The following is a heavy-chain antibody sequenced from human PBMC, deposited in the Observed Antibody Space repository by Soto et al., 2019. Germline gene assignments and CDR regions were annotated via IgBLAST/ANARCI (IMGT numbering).Heavy chain of an antibody. V-gene: IGHV4-31*03. CDR1: GGSISSGGYY. CDR2: IYYSGST. Sequence: SETLSLTCTVSGGSISSGGYYWSWIRQHPGKGLEWIGYIYYSGSTYYNPSLKSRVTISVDTSKNQFSLKLSSVTAADTAVYYCARDVSPQKTTVVTPTRGAFDIWGQGTMVTVSS. J-gene: IGHJ3*02. CDR3: ARDVSPQKTTVVTPTRGAFDI. D-gene: IGHD4-17*01.